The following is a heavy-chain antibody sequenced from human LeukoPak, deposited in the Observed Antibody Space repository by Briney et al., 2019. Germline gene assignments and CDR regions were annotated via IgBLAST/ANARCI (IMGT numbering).Heavy chain of an antibody. V-gene: IGHV3-9*01. Sequence: GGSLRLSCAASGFTFDDYAMHWVRQALGKGLEWVSGISWNSGSIGYADSVKGRFTISRDNAKNSLYLQMNSLRAEDTALYYCAKESIVGAKFDYWGQGTLVTVSS. D-gene: IGHD1-26*01. CDR3: AKESIVGAKFDY. CDR1: GFTFDDYA. CDR2: ISWNSGSI. J-gene: IGHJ4*02.